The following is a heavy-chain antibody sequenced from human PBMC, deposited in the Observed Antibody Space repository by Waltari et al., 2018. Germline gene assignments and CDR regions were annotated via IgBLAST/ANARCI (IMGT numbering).Heavy chain of an antibody. CDR3: ARTLLQTGTIGDWCDP. J-gene: IGHJ5*02. CDR1: GGSISSYY. Sequence: QVQLQESGPGLVKPSETLSLTCTVSGGSISSYYWSWIRQPAGKGLEWIGRIYTSGSTNYNPSLKSRVTMSVDTSKNQFALKLSSVTAADTAVYYCARTLLQTGTIGDWCDPWGQGTLVTVSS. CDR2: IYTSGST. D-gene: IGHD1-7*01. V-gene: IGHV4-4*07.